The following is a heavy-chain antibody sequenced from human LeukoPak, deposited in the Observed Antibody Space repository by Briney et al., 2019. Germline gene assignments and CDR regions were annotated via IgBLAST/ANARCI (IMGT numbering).Heavy chain of an antibody. CDR1: GFTFSSYG. J-gene: IGHJ4*02. V-gene: IGHV3-33*01. CDR2: IWYDGSNK. Sequence: GGSLRLSCAASGFTFSSYGMHWVRQAPGKGLEWVAVIWYDGSNKYYADSVKGRFTIPRDNSKNTLYLQMNSLRAEDTAIYYSTRVGYIDEGIDYWGQGTLVTVSS. CDR3: TRVGYIDEGIDY. D-gene: IGHD5-24*01.